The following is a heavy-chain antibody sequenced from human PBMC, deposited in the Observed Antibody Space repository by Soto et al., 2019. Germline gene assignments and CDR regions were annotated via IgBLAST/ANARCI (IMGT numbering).Heavy chain of an antibody. V-gene: IGHV2-26*01. J-gene: IGHJ5*02. CDR1: GFSLSNARMG. CDR2: IFSNDEK. D-gene: IGHD3-10*01. CDR3: ARMIIWFGAEDWFDP. Sequence: QVTLKESGPVLVKPTETLTLTCTVSGFSLSNARMGVSWIRQPPGKALEWLAHIFSNDEKSYSTSLKSRLTISKDTSKSQVVLTMTDMDPVDTATYYGARMIIWFGAEDWFDPWGQGTLVTVSS.